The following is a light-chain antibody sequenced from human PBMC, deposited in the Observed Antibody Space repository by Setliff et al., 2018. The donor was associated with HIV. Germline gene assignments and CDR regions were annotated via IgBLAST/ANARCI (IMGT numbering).Light chain of an antibody. CDR3: SSFTSSSTYV. Sequence: QSVLTQPAPVSGSPGQSITISCTGTSSDVGGYNYVSWYQQHPGKAPKLVIYEVSNRPSGVSNRFSGSKSGNAASLTISGLQAEDEADYYCSSFTSSSTYVFGTGTKVTVL. CDR2: EVS. J-gene: IGLJ1*01. V-gene: IGLV2-14*01. CDR1: SSDVGGYNY.